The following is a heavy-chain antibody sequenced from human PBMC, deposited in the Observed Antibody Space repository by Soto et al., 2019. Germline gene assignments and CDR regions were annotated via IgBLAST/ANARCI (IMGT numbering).Heavy chain of an antibody. V-gene: IGHV4-4*07. D-gene: IGHD3-10*01. Sequence: QVQLQESGPGLVKPSETLSLTCTVSGDSIRAHYWSWIRQAAGKGLEWIGRLHSSGSTDYNPSLKIRVTMSADTSRDQFSLKLASLTAADTAVYYCARGRARVPTVRGLILQFSYFDPWGQGTLVTVSS. CDR1: GDSIRAHY. J-gene: IGHJ5*02. CDR3: ARGRARVPTVRGLILQFSYFDP. CDR2: LHSSGST.